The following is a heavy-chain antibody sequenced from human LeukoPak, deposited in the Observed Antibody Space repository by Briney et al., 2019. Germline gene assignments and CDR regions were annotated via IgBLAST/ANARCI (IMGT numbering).Heavy chain of an antibody. CDR1: GGTFSSYA. CDR2: IIPIFGTA. CDR3: ASEMGEYCSSTSCYTRDY. V-gene: IGHV1-69*05. J-gene: IGHJ4*02. D-gene: IGHD2-2*02. Sequence: ASVKVSCKASGGTFSSYAISWVRQAPGQGLEWMGGIIPIFGTANYAQKFQGRVTITTDESTSTAYMELSSLRSEDTAVYYCASEMGEYCSSTSCYTRDYWGQGTLVTVSS.